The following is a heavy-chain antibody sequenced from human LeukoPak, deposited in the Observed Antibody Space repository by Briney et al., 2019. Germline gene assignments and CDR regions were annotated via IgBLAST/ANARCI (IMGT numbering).Heavy chain of an antibody. CDR2: SYYSGST. D-gene: IGHD2-15*01. J-gene: IGHJ6*02. CDR1: GDSFSSYY. Sequence: PSETLSLTCTVSGDSFSSYYWNWIRQSPGKGLEWIGYSYYSGSTIYNPSLKSRVTISVDTSKNQFSLNLNSVTAADTAVYYCARIVCSGGSCYSAYYYGMDVWGQGTTVTVSS. CDR3: ARIVCSGGSCYSAYYYGMDV. V-gene: IGHV4-59*01.